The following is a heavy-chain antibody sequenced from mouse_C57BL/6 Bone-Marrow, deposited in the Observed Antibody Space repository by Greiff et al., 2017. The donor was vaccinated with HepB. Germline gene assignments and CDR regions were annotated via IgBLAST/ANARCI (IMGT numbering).Heavy chain of an antibody. V-gene: IGHV1-18*01. D-gene: IGHD1-1*02. J-gene: IGHJ4*01. CDR2: INPNNGGT. CDR3: ARRAMGYAMDY. CDR1: GYKFTDYN. Sequence: EVQLQESGPELVKPGASVKIPCKASGYKFTDYNMDWVKQSHGKSLEWIGDINPNNGGTIYNQKFKGKATLTVDKSSSTAYMELRSLTSEDTAVYYCARRAMGYAMDYWGQGTSVTVSS.